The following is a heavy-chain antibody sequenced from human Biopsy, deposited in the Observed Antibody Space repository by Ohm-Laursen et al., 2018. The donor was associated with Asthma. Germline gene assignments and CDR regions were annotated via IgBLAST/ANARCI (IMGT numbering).Heavy chain of an antibody. CDR1: AYTFIGYH. D-gene: IGHD7-27*01. J-gene: IGHJ5*02. V-gene: IGHV1-2*06. CDR3: ARVQKSPGDRWFDP. CDR2: INPNGGAT. Sequence: SSVKVSCKASAYTFIGYHLHWVRQAPGEGLEWMGRINPNGGATIYAQKFQGRVTMTRDTSISTAYMELSRLTSDNTAVYYCARVQKSPGDRWFDPWGQGTLVTVSS.